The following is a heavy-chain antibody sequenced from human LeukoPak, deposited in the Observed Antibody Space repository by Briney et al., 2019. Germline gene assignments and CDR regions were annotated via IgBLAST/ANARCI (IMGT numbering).Heavy chain of an antibody. CDR2: IGSDGDGT. V-gene: IGHV3-64D*06. D-gene: IGHD1-14*01. Sequence: GGSLRLSCSASGFPFSTLGMHWVRQAPGKGLEHVSTIGSDGDGTYYADSVKDRIIISRDNSKNAVYLQMSSLRPEDTAVYYCVSPVFINFWGQGTLVTVSS. CDR3: VSPVFINF. CDR1: GFPFSTLG. J-gene: IGHJ4*01.